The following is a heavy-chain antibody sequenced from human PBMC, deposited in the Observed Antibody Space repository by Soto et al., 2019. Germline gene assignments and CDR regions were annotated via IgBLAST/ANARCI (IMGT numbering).Heavy chain of an antibody. CDR1: GFTFSNYW. CDR3: ARGAGGYYYMDV. D-gene: IGHD3-10*01. CDR2: INSDVSRT. J-gene: IGHJ6*03. V-gene: IGHV3-74*01. Sequence: EVQLVESGGDLVQPGGSLRLSCAASGFTFSNYWMHWVRQVPGKGPMWVSRINSDVSRTNYADSVKGRFTISRDNAKSTLYLQMNSRRAEDTAVYYCARGAGGYYYMDVWGKGTTVTVSS.